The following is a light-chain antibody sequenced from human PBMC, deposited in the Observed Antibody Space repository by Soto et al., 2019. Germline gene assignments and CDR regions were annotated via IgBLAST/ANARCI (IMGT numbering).Light chain of an antibody. CDR2: GAS. CDR3: QKYGRSSFN. J-gene: IGKJ3*01. Sequence: EIVLTQSPGTLSLSPGERATLSCRASQSVSSSYLAWYQQKPGQAPRLLIYGASSRATGIPDRFSGSGSATEFNLTISRLEHEYGSLYYCQKYGRSSFNYGPGTKVDIK. V-gene: IGKV3-20*01. CDR1: QSVSSSY.